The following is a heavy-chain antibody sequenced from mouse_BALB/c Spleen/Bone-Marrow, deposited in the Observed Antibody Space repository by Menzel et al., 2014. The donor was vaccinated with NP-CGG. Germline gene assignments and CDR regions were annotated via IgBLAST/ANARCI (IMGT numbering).Heavy chain of an antibody. CDR2: INNNGGST. V-gene: IGHV5-6-3*01. CDR1: GFTFSSYG. CDR3: ARVYGWYIDV. Sequence: EVQLQQSGGGLVQPGVSLKLSCVASGFTFSSYGMSWVRQTPDKRLELVATINNNGGSTYYPDSVKGQFTISIDNAKNTLYLQMSSLKAEDTAMYYCARVYGWYIDVWGAGTTVTVSS. D-gene: IGHD1-1*01. J-gene: IGHJ1*01.